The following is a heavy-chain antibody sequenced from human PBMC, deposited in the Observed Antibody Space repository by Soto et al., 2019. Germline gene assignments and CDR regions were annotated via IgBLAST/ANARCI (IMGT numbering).Heavy chain of an antibody. D-gene: IGHD2-21*02. J-gene: IGHJ6*02. Sequence: SGPTLVNPTQTLTVTCTFSGFSLSTSGVGVAWIRQPPGKALEWLALIYWDDDKRYSPSLRSRLTITKDTSKNQVVLTMTNMDPVDTATYYCIQSRCGGDCLQSYASYYYYGMDVWGQGTTVTVSS. CDR1: GFSLSTSGVG. CDR2: IYWDDDK. CDR3: IQSRCGGDCLQSYASYYYYGMDV. V-gene: IGHV2-5*02.